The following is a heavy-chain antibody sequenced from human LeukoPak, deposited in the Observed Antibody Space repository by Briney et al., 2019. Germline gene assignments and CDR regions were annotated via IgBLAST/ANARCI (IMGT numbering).Heavy chain of an antibody. J-gene: IGHJ6*03. CDR1: GGSINSATYY. V-gene: IGHV4-39*02. CDR2: IYSGGTT. Sequence: PSETLSLTCTVSGGSINSATYYWGWIRQPPGEGLEWIGSIYSGGTTYYNPSLKSRVTISADTSMRHFSLMLTSVTAADMAVYYCARRVGSSWLYYYMDVWGKGTTVTVS. CDR3: ARRVGSSWLYYYMDV. D-gene: IGHD6-13*01.